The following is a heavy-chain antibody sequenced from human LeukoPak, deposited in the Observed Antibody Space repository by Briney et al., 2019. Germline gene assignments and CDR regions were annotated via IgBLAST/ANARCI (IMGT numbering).Heavy chain of an antibody. CDR2: ISGSGGST. CDR3: ANYISRIHFDY. J-gene: IGHJ4*02. CDR1: GFTFSSYA. V-gene: IGHV3-23*01. D-gene: IGHD2-2*02. Sequence: GGSLRLSCAASGFTFSSYAMSWVRQAPGKGLEWVSAISGSGGSTYYADSVKGRFTISRDNSKNTLYLQMNSLRVEDTAAYYCANYISRIHFDYWGQGALVTVSS.